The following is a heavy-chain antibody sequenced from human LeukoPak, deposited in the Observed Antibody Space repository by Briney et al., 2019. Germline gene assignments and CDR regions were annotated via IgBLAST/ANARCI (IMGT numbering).Heavy chain of an antibody. CDR1: GFTFSGYG. J-gene: IGHJ4*02. CDR3: ARERSGWSYTFDY. CDR2: IWFDERNK. V-gene: IGHV3-33*01. D-gene: IGHD6-19*01. Sequence: SGGSLRLSCAASGFTFSGYGMHWVRQAPGKGLEWVALIWFDERNKYYTDSVKGRFTISRDNSQSTLYLQMNSLRAEDTAVYYCARERSGWSYTFDYWGQGTLVTVSS.